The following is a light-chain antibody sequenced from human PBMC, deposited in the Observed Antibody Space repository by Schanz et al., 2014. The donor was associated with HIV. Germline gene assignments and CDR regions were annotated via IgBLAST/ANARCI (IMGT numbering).Light chain of an antibody. J-gene: IGLJ2*01. CDR3: SSYTSSSPVV. CDR2: DVS. V-gene: IGLV2-14*01. CDR1: SDDVGGYNY. Sequence: QSALTQPASVSGSPGQSITISCTGTSDDVGGYNYVSWFQQHPGKAPKLIIYDVSSRPSGVSNRFSGSKSGNSASLTVSGLQTEDEAEYYCSSYTSSSPVVFGGGTKLTVL.